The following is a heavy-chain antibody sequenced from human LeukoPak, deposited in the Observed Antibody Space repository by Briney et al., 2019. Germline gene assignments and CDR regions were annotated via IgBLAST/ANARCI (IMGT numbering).Heavy chain of an antibody. CDR1: GFTFSSYW. J-gene: IGHJ3*02. D-gene: IGHD2-15*01. Sequence: PGGSLRLSCAASGFTFSSYWMSWVRQAPGKGLEWVANIKQDGSEKYYVDSVKGRFTISRDNAKNSLYLQMNSLRAEDTAVCYCVRGYCSGGSCSPHRGAFDIWGQGTMVTVSS. CDR3: VRGYCSGGSCSPHRGAFDI. V-gene: IGHV3-7*01. CDR2: IKQDGSEK.